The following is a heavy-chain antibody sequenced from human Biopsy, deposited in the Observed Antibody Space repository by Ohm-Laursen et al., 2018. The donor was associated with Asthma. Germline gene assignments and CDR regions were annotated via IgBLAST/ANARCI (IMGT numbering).Heavy chain of an antibody. CDR1: GFTFSSYG. Sequence: SLRLSCAASGFTFSSYGMHWVRQAPGKGLEWVACISYDGSNKYYADSVKDRFTISRDNSKNTLYLQMNSLRAEDTAVYYCARGNHHLDYGGNSGAFDIWGQGTMVTVSS. V-gene: IGHV3-30*03. J-gene: IGHJ3*02. D-gene: IGHD4-23*01. CDR2: ISYDGSNK. CDR3: ARGNHHLDYGGNSGAFDI.